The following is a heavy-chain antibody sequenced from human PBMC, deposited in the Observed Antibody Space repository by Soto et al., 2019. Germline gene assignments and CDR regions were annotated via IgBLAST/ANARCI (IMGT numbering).Heavy chain of an antibody. Sequence: QVQLVQSGAEVKKPGASVKVSCKASGYTFTSYGISWVRQAPGQGLEWMGWISAYNGNTNYAQQRQGRVTMTTDTSTSTANMGLRSLRSDDTAVYYCATSHYDILTGYYNYWGQGTLVTVSS. J-gene: IGHJ4*02. V-gene: IGHV1-18*01. CDR3: ATSHYDILTGYYNY. CDR2: ISAYNGNT. CDR1: GYTFTSYG. D-gene: IGHD3-9*01.